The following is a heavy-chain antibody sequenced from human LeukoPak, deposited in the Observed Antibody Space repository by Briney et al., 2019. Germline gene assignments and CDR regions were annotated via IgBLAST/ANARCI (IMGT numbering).Heavy chain of an antibody. V-gene: IGHV4-4*07. J-gene: IGHJ4*02. CDR1: GGSISSYH. CDR3: ARDRVGAMDFDD. CDR2: IYSSGST. D-gene: IGHD1-26*01. Sequence: SETLSLTCSVSGGSISSYHGSRIRQPAGKGLEWIGRIYSSGSTNYNPSLKSRVTISGDKSKNQLSLKLSSVTAADTAVYYCARDRVGAMDFDDWGQGTLVTVSS.